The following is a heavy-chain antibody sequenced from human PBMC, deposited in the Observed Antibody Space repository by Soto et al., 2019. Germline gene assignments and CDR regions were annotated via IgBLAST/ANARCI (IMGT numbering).Heavy chain of an antibody. J-gene: IGHJ4*02. CDR3: TRDFGGRGGY. V-gene: IGHV3-74*01. D-gene: IGHD3-10*01. CDR2: TNEDGSIT. CDR1: GFIFSSYW. Sequence: EVQLVESGGGLVQPGGSLRLSCEVSGFIFSSYWMHWVRQVPGKGLVWVSRTNEDGSITNYADSVRGRFTISRDNAKNTLYLKMNSLRVEDTAVYFCTRDFGGRGGYWGQGTLVTVSS.